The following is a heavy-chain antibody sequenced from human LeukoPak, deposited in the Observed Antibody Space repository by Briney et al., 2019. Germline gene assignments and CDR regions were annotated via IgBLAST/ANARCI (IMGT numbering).Heavy chain of an antibody. D-gene: IGHD2-8*01. CDR3: GTLNGPLFEY. Sequence: GGSLRLSCAASGFTVSNNYMRWVRQAPGKGLEWVSLIYSGGSTYYADSVKGRFTISRDNAKNSLYLQMSSLRAEDTAVYYCGTLNGPLFEYWGQGTMVTVSS. J-gene: IGHJ4*02. V-gene: IGHV3-66*04. CDR2: IYSGGST. CDR1: GFTVSNNY.